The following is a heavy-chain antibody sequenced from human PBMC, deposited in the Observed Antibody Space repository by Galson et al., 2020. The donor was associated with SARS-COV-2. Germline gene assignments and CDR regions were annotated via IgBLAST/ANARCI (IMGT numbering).Heavy chain of an antibody. Sequence: SQTLALTCAVSVHPIRNRFHYWGWIRQPPGRGLGWVGRLFYSRSTYKNTSRKSRVTLSVDTSKNQFSLKLTAVTAADTAVDYCAREMRDRRYYVDYWGQGALVTVSS. J-gene: IGHJ4*02. CDR1: VHPIRNRFHY. CDR2: LFYSRST. D-gene: IGHD3-10*01. V-gene: IGHV4-39*07. CDR3: AREMRDRRYYVDY.